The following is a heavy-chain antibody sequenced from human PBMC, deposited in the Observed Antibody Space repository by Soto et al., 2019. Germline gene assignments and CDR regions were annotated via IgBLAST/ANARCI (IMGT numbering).Heavy chain of an antibody. J-gene: IGHJ4*02. Sequence: EVQLLESGGALVQPGGSLRVSCAASGFTFAGCAMSWVRHAPGKGLEWVSTVSGSGSHTYYADSVKGRFTSSRDNSRNTLYRQTNSLTAEDTAVYYCAKDVYGYNQPFDYSGQETHVTVST. D-gene: IGHD1-20*01. CDR2: VSGSGSHT. CDR1: GFTFAGCA. CDR3: AKDVYGYNQPFDY. V-gene: IGHV3-23*01.